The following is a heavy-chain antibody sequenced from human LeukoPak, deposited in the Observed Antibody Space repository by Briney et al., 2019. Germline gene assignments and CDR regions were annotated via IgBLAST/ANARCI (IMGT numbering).Heavy chain of an antibody. CDR3: AREASYYFDY. CDR1: RFTFSSYK. D-gene: IGHD6-6*01. J-gene: IGHJ4*02. CDR2: ISGTGSTI. V-gene: IGHV3-48*03. Sequence: GGSLRLSCAAFRFTFSSYKMHWVRQAPGKGLEWVSYISGTGSTIFYADSVKGRFTISRDNAKNSLYLLMNSLRAEDTAVYYCAREASYYFDYWGQGTLVTVSS.